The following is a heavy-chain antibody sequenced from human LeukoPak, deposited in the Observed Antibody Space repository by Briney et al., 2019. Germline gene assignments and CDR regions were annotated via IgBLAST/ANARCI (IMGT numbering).Heavy chain of an antibody. Sequence: GGSLRLSCAASGFTFSSYGMHWVRQAPGKGLEWVAVIWYDGSNKYYADSVKGRFTISRDNSKNTLYLQMNSLRAEDTAVYYCARTVRGYDFWSGYYEDAFDIWGQGTMVTVSS. D-gene: IGHD3-3*01. CDR3: ARTVRGYDFWSGYYEDAFDI. J-gene: IGHJ3*02. CDR1: GFTFSSYG. V-gene: IGHV3-33*01. CDR2: IWYDGSNK.